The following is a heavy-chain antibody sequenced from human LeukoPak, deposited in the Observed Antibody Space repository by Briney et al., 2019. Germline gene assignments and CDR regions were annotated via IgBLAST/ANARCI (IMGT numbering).Heavy chain of an antibody. CDR1: GASISSGDHY. J-gene: IGHJ5*02. Sequence: SQTLSLTCTVSGASISSGDHYWSWVRQPPGKGLEWIGEIYHSGSTNYNPSLKSRVTISLDKSKNQFSLRLSSVTAADTAVYYCARAILYSGSHKEWFDPWGQGTLVTVSS. CDR2: IYHSGST. CDR3: ARAILYSGSHKEWFDP. D-gene: IGHD1-26*01. V-gene: IGHV4-30-4*01.